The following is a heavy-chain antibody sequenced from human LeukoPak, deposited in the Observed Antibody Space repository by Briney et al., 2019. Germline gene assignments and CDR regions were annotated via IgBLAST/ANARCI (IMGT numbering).Heavy chain of an antibody. Sequence: AASVKVSCKASGGTFSSYAISWVRQAPGQGLEWMGGIIPIFGTANYAQKFQGRVTITTDESTSTAYMELSSLRSEDTAVYYCARWDTVAGTGYYFDCWGQGTLVTVSS. J-gene: IGHJ4*02. CDR1: GGTFSSYA. CDR3: ARWDTVAGTGYYFDC. V-gene: IGHV1-69*05. CDR2: IIPIFGTA. D-gene: IGHD6-13*01.